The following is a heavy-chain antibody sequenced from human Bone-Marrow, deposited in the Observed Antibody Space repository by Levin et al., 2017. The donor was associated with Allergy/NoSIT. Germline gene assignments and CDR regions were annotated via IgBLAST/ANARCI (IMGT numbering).Heavy chain of an antibody. Sequence: GESLKISCQASGDTFTAYYFHWMRQAPGHGLEYMGMINPTNSDTYYAQNFQGRVTMTRDTSTSTVYMGLSSLTSDDTAVYYCARERPSNCYFDYWGQGTLVTVSS. D-gene: IGHD4-11*01. CDR1: GDTFTAYY. J-gene: IGHJ4*02. CDR2: INPTNSDT. V-gene: IGHV1-46*01. CDR3: ARERPSNCYFDY.